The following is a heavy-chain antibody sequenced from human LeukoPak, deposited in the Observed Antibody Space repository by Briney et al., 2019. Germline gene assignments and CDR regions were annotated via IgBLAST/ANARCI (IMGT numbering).Heavy chain of an antibody. CDR3: ARGVTSGYSYGSDAFDI. Sequence: ASVKVSCKASGYTFTSYGISWVRQAPGQGLEWMGWMNPNSGNTGYAQKFQGRVTMTRNTSISTAYMELSSLRSEDTAVYYCARGVTSGYSYGSDAFDIWGQGTMVTVSS. CDR2: MNPNSGNT. CDR1: GYTFTSYG. V-gene: IGHV1-8*02. J-gene: IGHJ3*02. D-gene: IGHD5-18*01.